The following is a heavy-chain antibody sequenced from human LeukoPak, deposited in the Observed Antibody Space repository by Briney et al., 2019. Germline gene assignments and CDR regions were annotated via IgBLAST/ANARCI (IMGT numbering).Heavy chain of an antibody. D-gene: IGHD6-19*01. J-gene: IGHJ5*02. CDR2: IYYSGST. Sequence: SETLSLTCTVSGXSISSYYWSWIRQPPGKGLEWIGYIYYSGSTNYNPSLKSRVTISVDTSKNQFSLKLSSVTAADTAVYYCARLVYSSGWYWFDPWGQGTLVTVSS. V-gene: IGHV4-59*08. CDR1: GXSISSYY. CDR3: ARLVYSSGWYWFDP.